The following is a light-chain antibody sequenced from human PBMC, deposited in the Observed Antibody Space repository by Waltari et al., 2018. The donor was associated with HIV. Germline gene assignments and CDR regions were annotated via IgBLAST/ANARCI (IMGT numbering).Light chain of an antibody. J-gene: IGLJ3*02. CDR3: QSADSNASLWV. Sequence: SYELTQPPSVSVSPGQTARITCSGDALPKQYAYWYQQRPGQAPVLVIYKDTERPSGIPERLAGSSSGTTATLTIIGVQAQDEADYHCQSADSNASLWVFGGGTKLTVL. CDR2: KDT. CDR1: ALPKQY. V-gene: IGLV3-25*03.